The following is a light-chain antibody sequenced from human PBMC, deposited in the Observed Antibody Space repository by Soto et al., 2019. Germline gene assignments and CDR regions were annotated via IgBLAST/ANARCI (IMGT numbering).Light chain of an antibody. Sequence: EIVMTQSPATLSVSPGESATLSCRASQSVSNDFLAWYQQKPGQAPRLLIYGASTRATDVPDRFSGSGSGADFTLTISRLEPEDFAVYYCQQYGSSPPRTFGQGTKVDI. CDR3: QQYGSSPPRT. J-gene: IGKJ1*01. CDR1: QSVSNDF. CDR2: GAS. V-gene: IGKV3-20*01.